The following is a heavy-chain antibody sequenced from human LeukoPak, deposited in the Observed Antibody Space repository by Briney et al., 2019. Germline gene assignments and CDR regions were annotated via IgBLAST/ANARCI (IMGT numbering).Heavy chain of an antibody. D-gene: IGHD6-19*01. CDR3: ARGRSVAAPLYDI. Sequence: SETLSLTCVVSGVSINNYHWTWIRQPPGKGLEWIGYVDYSGSTNNNPSLESRVTISVDTSKNQFSLKLTSVTAADTAVYYCARGRSVAAPLYDIWGPGTMVTVSP. V-gene: IGHV4-59*01. CDR1: GVSINNYH. J-gene: IGHJ3*02. CDR2: VDYSGST.